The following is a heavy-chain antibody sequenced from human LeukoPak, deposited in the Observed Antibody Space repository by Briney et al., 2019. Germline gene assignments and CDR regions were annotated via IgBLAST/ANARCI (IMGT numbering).Heavy chain of an antibody. V-gene: IGHV4-4*07. J-gene: IGHJ4*02. CDR3: ARERDHGYSYGLVLDS. Sequence: SETLSLTCTVSGGSMNTYYWTWIRQPAGKRLEWLGRMYHSGTTNYNSPLYNPSLSSRVTMSVDGAKNQFSLRLKSVTTADTATYFCARERDHGYSYGLVLDSWGQGSLVTVSS. D-gene: IGHD5-18*01. CDR1: GGSMNTYY. CDR2: MYHSGTT.